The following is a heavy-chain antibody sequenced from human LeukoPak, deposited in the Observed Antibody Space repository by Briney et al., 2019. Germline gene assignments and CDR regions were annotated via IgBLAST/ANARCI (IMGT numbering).Heavy chain of an antibody. Sequence: ASVKVSCKASGYTFTGYHIHWVRQAPGQGLEWMGRIDPNSGGTNYAQRFQGRVTMTRETSITTAYMELRRLRSDDTAVYYCARGGTYLGWFDPWGQGTLVTVSS. V-gene: IGHV1-2*06. CDR1: GYTFTGYH. CDR3: ARGGTYLGWFDP. D-gene: IGHD1-26*01. CDR2: IDPNSGGT. J-gene: IGHJ5*02.